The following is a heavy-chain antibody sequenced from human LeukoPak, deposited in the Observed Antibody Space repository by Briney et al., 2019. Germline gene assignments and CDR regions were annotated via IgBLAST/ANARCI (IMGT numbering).Heavy chain of an antibody. J-gene: IGHJ4*02. CDR1: GYTFTSYG. Sequence: ASVKVSCKASGYTFTSYGISWVRQAPGQGLEWMGWISAYNGNTNYAQKLQGRVTMTTDTSTSTAYMELRSLRSDDTAVYYCARDLSPATYDSSGYYYGTDYWGQGTLVTVSS. CDR3: ARDLSPATYDSSGYYYGTDY. V-gene: IGHV1-18*01. CDR2: ISAYNGNT. D-gene: IGHD3-22*01.